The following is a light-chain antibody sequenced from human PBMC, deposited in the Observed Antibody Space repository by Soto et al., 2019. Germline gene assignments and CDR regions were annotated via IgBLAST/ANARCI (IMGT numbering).Light chain of an antibody. Sequence: EIVLTQSPGTLSLSPGERATLSCRASQSVSSDYLAWYQQKPGQAPRLLISRASRRATGIPDRFSGSGSGTDFTLTITSLEAEDFADYYCQLYGGSRPFTFGPGTKVAIK. CDR3: QLYGGSRPFT. CDR1: QSVSSDY. CDR2: RAS. J-gene: IGKJ3*01. V-gene: IGKV3-20*01.